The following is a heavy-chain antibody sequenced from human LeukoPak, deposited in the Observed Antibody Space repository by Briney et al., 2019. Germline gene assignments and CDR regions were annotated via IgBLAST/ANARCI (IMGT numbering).Heavy chain of an antibody. CDR1: GFTFSAYS. D-gene: IGHD3-22*01. Sequence: PGGSLRLSCATSGFTFSAYSMSWVRQAPGKGLEWVSAISGSGGSTYYADSVKGRFTISRDNSKNTLYLQMNSLRAEDTAVYYCAKPMIVVVITGSHFDYWGQGTLVTVSS. CDR3: AKPMIVVVITGSHFDY. J-gene: IGHJ4*02. V-gene: IGHV3-23*01. CDR2: ISGSGGST.